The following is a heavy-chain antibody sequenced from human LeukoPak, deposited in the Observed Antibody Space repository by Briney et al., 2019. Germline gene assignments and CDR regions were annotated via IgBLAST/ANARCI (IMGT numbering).Heavy chain of an antibody. V-gene: IGHV1-2*02. D-gene: IGHD2-21*01. CDR3: ARLVNKQLYYFHY. CDR2: ISPNSGGT. J-gene: IGHJ4*02. CDR1: GYTFTGYY. Sequence: ASVKVSCKASGYTFTGYYMHWVRQAPGQGLEWMGWISPNSGGTNYAQKFQGRVTMTRDTSISTAYMELSRLRSDDPAVYYCARLVNKQLYYFHYWGQGTLVTVSS.